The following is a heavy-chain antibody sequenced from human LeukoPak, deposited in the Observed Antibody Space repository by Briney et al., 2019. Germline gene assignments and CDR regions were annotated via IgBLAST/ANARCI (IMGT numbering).Heavy chain of an antibody. CDR2: PSSSSRYI. CDR3: ARDREEDYYMDV. Sequence: GGTLRLSCAASGFTYNYYSMNRVRQAPGKGLEWVSSPSSSSRYIDYADSVKGRFTISRDNAKNSLYLQMNSLRAEDTAIYYCARDREEDYYMDVWGKGATVTVSS. J-gene: IGHJ6*03. CDR1: GFTYNYYS. V-gene: IGHV3-21*01.